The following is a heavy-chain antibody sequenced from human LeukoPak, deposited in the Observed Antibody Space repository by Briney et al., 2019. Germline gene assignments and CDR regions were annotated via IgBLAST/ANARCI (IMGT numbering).Heavy chain of an antibody. V-gene: IGHV1-18*01. CDR2: ISGYNGNT. J-gene: IGHJ4*02. CDR1: SYTFSSSG. CDR3: AGGASSGYYGFLDY. Sequence: ASVKVSCKASSYTFSSSGISWVRQAPGQGLEWMGWISGYNGNTNYAQKFQGRVTMTTDTSTSTAYMELRSLRSDDTVVYYCAGGASSGYYGFLDYWGEGTLVTVSS. D-gene: IGHD3-22*01.